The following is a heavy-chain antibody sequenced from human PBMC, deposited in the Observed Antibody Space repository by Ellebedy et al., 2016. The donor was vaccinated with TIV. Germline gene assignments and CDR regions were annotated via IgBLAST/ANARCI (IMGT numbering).Heavy chain of an antibody. D-gene: IGHD3-10*01. CDR3: TRFEIISGRGYGMDV. CDR2: IDNAGDT. Sequence: GESLKISXAASGFTFSRYDMHWVRQSTRKGLEWAASIDNAGDTYYPGSVKGRFTISRENAKNSLYLQMNSLRVGDTAVYYCTRFEIISGRGYGMDVWGQGTTVTVSS. CDR1: GFTFSRYD. V-gene: IGHV3-13*01. J-gene: IGHJ6*02.